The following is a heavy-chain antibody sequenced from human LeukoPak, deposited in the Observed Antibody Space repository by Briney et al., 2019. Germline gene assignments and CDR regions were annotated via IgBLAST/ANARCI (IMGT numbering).Heavy chain of an antibody. D-gene: IGHD4-17*01. CDR3: ASALTTVTPHFHY. CDR1: GFTFRDYW. CDR2: IDTDGSSA. J-gene: IGHJ4*02. Sequence: GGPLRLSCAASGFTFRDYWMHWVRQAPGKGLVWVSRIDTDGSSATYADSVKGRFTISRDNAKNTVYLQMNSLRVEDTGVYYCASALTTVTPHFHYWGQGTLVTVSS. V-gene: IGHV3-74*01.